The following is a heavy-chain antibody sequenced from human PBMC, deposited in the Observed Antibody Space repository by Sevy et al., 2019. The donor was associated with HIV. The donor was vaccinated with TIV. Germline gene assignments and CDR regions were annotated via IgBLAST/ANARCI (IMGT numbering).Heavy chain of an antibody. CDR3: VKDGGSGSGPSAEYFHH. Sequence: GGSLRLSCAVYGFSFDDYAMHWVRQVPGKGLEWVAGISWNSAFIGYADSVKGRYTISRDNAKNSLYLQINSLIPEDTALYYCVKDGGSGSGPSAEYFHHWDQGTLVTVSS. CDR1: GFSFDDYA. J-gene: IGHJ1*01. D-gene: IGHD6-19*01. CDR2: ISWNSAFI. V-gene: IGHV3-9*01.